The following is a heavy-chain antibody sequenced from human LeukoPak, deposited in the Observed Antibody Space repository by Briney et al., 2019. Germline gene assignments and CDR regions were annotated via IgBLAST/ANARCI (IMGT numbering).Heavy chain of an antibody. CDR3: ARGRRLGAFRDAFDI. CDR1: GYTLSDHY. D-gene: IGHD1-26*01. Sequence: ASAKVSCKASGYTLSDHYMNWVRQAPGQGLEWMGWINPNSGGTNYAQKFQGRVTMTRDASISSVYMELSSLRSDDTAVYYCARGRRLGAFRDAFDIWGQGTMVTVSS. V-gene: IGHV1-2*02. J-gene: IGHJ3*02. CDR2: INPNSGGT.